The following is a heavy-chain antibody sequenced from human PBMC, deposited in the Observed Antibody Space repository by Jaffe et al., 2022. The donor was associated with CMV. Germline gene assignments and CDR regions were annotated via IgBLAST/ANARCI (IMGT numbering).Heavy chain of an antibody. J-gene: IGHJ4*02. Sequence: QVQLQQWGAGLLKPSETLSLTCAVYGGSFSGYYWSWIRQPPGKGLEWIGEINHSGSTNYNPSLKSRVTISVDTSKNQFSLKLSSVTAADTAVYYCARFWPPDCSGGSCYSGFDYWGQGTLVTVSS. V-gene: IGHV4-34*01. CDR1: GGSFSGYY. CDR2: INHSGST. D-gene: IGHD2-15*01. CDR3: ARFWPPDCSGGSCYSGFDY.